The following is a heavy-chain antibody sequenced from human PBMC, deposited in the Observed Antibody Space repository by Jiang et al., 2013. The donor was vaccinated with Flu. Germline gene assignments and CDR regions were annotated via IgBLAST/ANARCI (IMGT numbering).Heavy chain of an antibody. D-gene: IGHD3-3*01. J-gene: IGHJ4*02. CDR2: INPKSGDT. Sequence: SGAEVKKPGASAKVSCRASGYTFTDYYIHWVRQAPGQGLEWMGWINPKSGDTNYAQKFQGRVTMTRDTSIGTAYMELSVLKSDDTAVYYCARFGVVSYWGQGTLVTVSS. CDR1: GYTFTDYY. V-gene: IGHV1-2*02. CDR3: ARFGVVSY.